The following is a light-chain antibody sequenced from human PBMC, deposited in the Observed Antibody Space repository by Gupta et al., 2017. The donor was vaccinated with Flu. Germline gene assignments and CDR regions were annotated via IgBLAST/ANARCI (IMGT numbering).Light chain of an antibody. Sequence: PGQTARIPCSGETLARKYAFWYQQRSGQAPVLVIYEDTKRPTVIPERFSASTSGKTTTLAITGAQVDDEADYYCYSTDSSGNGVFGGGTRLTVL. J-gene: IGLJ2*01. CDR2: EDT. CDR1: TLARKY. CDR3: YSTDSSGNGV. V-gene: IGLV3-10*01.